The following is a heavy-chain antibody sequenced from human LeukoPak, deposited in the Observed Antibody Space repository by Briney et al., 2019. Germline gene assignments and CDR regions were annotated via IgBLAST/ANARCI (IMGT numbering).Heavy chain of an antibody. V-gene: IGHV3-30-3*01. CDR1: GFTFSSYA. D-gene: IGHD1-26*01. J-gene: IGHJ4*02. CDR3: ARDNPVGATGPLDY. CDR2: ISYDGSNK. Sequence: QPGRSLRLSCAASGFTFSSYAMHWVRQAPGKGLEWVAVISYDGSNKYYADSVKGRFTISRDNSKNTLYLQMNSLRAEDTAVYYCARDNPVGATGPLDYWGQGTLVTVSS.